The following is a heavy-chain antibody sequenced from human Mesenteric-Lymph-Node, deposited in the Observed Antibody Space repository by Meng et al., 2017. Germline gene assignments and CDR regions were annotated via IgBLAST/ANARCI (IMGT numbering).Heavy chain of an antibody. V-gene: IGHV1-18*01. CDR1: GYSFTSYV. CDR2: ISTYNGKT. D-gene: IGHD4-17*01. J-gene: IGHJ6*02. CDR3: AREVYGDYDYYYGMDV. Sequence: ASVKVSCKASGYSFTSYVISWVRQAPGQGLEWMGWISTYNGKTNYVQKFQGRVTMTTDTSTSTAYMELGRLRSDDTAVYYCAREVYGDYDYYYGMDVWGQGTTVTVSS.